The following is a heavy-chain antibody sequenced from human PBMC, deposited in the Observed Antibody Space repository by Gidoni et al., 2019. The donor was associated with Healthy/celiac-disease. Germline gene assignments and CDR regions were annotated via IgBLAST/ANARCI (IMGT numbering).Heavy chain of an antibody. CDR3: AKDDSYRFLEWLLPPGKYYGMDV. J-gene: IGHJ6*02. V-gene: IGHV3-23*01. Sequence: EVQLLESGGGLVQPGGSLRLSCAASGFTSSSYAMSWVRQAPGKGLEWVSAISGSGGSTYYADSVKGRFTISRDNSKNTLYLQMNSLRAEDTAVYYCAKDDSYRFLEWLLPPGKYYGMDVWGQGTTVTVSS. D-gene: IGHD3-3*01. CDR1: GFTSSSYA. CDR2: ISGSGGST.